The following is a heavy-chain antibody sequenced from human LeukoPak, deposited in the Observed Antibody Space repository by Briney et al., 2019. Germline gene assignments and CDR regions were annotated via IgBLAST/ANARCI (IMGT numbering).Heavy chain of an antibody. J-gene: IGHJ4*02. V-gene: IGHV3-23*01. CDR3: AKDPRSGWSEYFDY. CDR2: ISGSGGST. D-gene: IGHD6-19*01. CDR1: GFTFGSYA. Sequence: GGSLRLSCAASGFTFGSYAMSWVRQAPGKGLEWVSAISGSGGSTYYTDSVKGRFTISRDNSKNTLYLQMNSLRAEDTAVYYCAKDPRSGWSEYFDYWGQGTLVTVSS.